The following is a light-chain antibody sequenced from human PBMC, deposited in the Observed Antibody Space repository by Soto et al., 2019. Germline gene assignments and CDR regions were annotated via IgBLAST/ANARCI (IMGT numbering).Light chain of an antibody. CDR2: GAS. CDR1: QDINTY. Sequence: IPMTQSPSSLSASIGDRVTLTCRASQDINTYLAWYQQQPGKVPKLLIYGASNRQAGVPSRFSGSGSGTEFTLTISSLQPEDLAAYYCQKYGSRPLAFGEGTKVEIK. V-gene: IGKV1-27*01. CDR3: QKYGSRPLA. J-gene: IGKJ1*01.